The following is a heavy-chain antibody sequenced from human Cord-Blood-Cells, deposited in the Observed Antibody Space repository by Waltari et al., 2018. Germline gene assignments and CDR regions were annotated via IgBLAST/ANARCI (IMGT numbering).Heavy chain of an antibody. V-gene: IGHV4-38-2*01. D-gene: IGHD3-3*01. Sequence: QVQLQESGPGLVKPSETLSLTCAVSGYSISSGYYWGWIRQPPGKGLEWIGGIYHSGSTYYNPSLKSRVTISVDTSKNKFSLKLSSVTAADTAVYYCARSPLRYFDYWGQGTLVTVSS. CDR1: GYSISSGYY. J-gene: IGHJ4*02. CDR2: IYHSGST. CDR3: ARSPLRYFDY.